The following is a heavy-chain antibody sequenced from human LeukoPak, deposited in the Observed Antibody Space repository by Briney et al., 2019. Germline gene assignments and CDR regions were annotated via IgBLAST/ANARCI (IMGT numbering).Heavy chain of an antibody. CDR3: ARLRATLTVVVTLFDS. D-gene: IGHD3-22*01. J-gene: IGHJ4*02. CDR2: MYYSGDT. V-gene: IGHV4-39*01. CDR1: GGSISSGPYY. Sequence: PSETLSLTCAISGGSISSGPYYWGWIRQPPGKGLEWIGSMYYSGDTYYKPSLQSRVTISGDPSKNQFSLKLSSVTAADTAVYYCARLRATLTVVVTLFDSWGQGTLVTVSS.